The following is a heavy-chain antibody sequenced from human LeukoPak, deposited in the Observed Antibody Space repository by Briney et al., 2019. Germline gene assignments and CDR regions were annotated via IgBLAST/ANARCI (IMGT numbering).Heavy chain of an antibody. J-gene: IGHJ6*03. CDR3: ARDLFYMDV. Sequence: PSETLSLTCAVSGGSFSGYYWSWIRQPPGKGLEWIGEINHSGSTNYNPSLKSRVTISVDTSKNQFSLKLSSVTAADTAVYYCARDLFYMDVWGKGTTVTVSS. CDR2: INHSGST. V-gene: IGHV4-34*01. CDR1: GGSFSGYY.